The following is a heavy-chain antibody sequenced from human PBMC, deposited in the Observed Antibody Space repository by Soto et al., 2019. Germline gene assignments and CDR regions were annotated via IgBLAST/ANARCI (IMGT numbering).Heavy chain of an antibody. Sequence: QVQLQESGPGLVKPSGTLSLTCALSGASIITDNWWSWVRQPPGKEMEWIGEIYHSGNTNFNPSVKSRVTISVDTSKNQFSLTVSSVTAADTAIYYCARASASSKLRRVVINWGQGTLVTVSS. J-gene: IGHJ4*02. D-gene: IGHD3-10*01. CDR1: GASIITDNW. V-gene: IGHV4-4*02. CDR3: ARASASSKLRRVVIN. CDR2: IYHSGNT.